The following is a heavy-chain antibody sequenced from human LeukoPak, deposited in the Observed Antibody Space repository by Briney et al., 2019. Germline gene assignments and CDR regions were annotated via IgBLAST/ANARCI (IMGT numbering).Heavy chain of an antibody. CDR1: GASISSSSHH. Sequence: SETLSLTCGVSGASISSSSHHWGWIRQPPGKGLEWIGSIYYSGFTHYNPSLKSRVTMSVDTSKNQFSLKLSSVTAADTAVYFCARLDWGSGGSGSFDHWGQGTLVTVSS. V-gene: IGHV4-39*01. CDR2: IYYSGFT. J-gene: IGHJ4*02. CDR3: ARLDWGSGGSGSFDH. D-gene: IGHD7-27*01.